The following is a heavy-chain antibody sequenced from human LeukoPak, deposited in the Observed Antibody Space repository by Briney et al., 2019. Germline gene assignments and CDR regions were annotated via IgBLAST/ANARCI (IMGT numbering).Heavy chain of an antibody. CDR2: MNPISGNT. D-gene: IGHD3-22*01. J-gene: IGHJ4*02. Sequence: ASVKVSCKASGYTFTSYDINWVRQATGQGLEWMGWMNPISGNTGSAQKFQGRVSMTRSNPIGTAYMELSSLRSEDTAVYYCARVGYDSSGYYLHDYWGQGTLVTVSS. CDR1: GYTFTSYD. CDR3: ARVGYDSSGYYLHDY. V-gene: IGHV1-8*01.